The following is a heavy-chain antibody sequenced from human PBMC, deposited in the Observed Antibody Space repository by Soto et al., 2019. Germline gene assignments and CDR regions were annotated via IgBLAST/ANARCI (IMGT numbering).Heavy chain of an antibody. J-gene: IGHJ4*02. V-gene: IGHV3-21*01. CDR2: ISSSAVYM. CDR3: VRDGLDYYDTERLYFDK. CDR1: GFNFITYS. Sequence: EVQLVESGGGPVRPGGSLRLSCAASGFNFITYSLNWVRQAPGTGLEWVASISSSAVYMDYADSVKGRFTISRDNTNNSLCLQMNSLRAEDTATYYCVRDGLDYYDTERLYFDKWRQGTLVTVSS. D-gene: IGHD3-22*01.